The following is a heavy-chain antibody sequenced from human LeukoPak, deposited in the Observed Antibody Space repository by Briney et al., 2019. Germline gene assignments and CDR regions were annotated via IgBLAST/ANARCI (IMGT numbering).Heavy chain of an antibody. J-gene: IGHJ4*02. CDR1: GFTFSGYG. V-gene: IGHV3-20*04. CDR2: VNWNGGST. D-gene: IGHD3-22*01. Sequence: GGSLRLSCAASGFTFSGYGMHWVRQVPGKGLEWVSGVNWNGGSTGYADSVKGRFTISRDNAKNSLYLQMNSLRAEDTALYYCARASLYDNSAYYLDYWGQGTLVTVSS. CDR3: ARASLYDNSAYYLDY.